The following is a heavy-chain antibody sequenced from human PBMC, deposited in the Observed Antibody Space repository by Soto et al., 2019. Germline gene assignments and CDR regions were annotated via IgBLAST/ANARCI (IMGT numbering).Heavy chain of an antibody. CDR3: ARDDSATVVTPYWLQH. D-gene: IGHD4-17*01. J-gene: IGHJ1*01. V-gene: IGHV1-69*13. CDR2: IIPIFGTA. Sequence: GASVKVSCKASGGTFSSYAISWVRQAPGQGLEWMGGIIPIFGTANYAQKFQGRVTITADESTSTAYMELSSLRSEDTAVYYCARDDSATVVTPYWLQHWGQGTLVTVSS. CDR1: GGTFSSYA.